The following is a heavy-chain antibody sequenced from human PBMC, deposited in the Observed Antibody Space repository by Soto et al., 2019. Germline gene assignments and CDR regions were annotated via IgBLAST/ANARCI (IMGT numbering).Heavy chain of an antibody. CDR2: ISACNGNT. J-gene: IGHJ5*02. CDR3: ARYSSGWYQYNWFDP. D-gene: IGHD6-19*01. V-gene: IGHV1-18*01. CDR1: GYTFTSYG. Sequence: ASVKVSCKASGYTFTSYGISWVRQAPGQGLEWMGWISACNGNTNYAQKLQGRVTMTTDTSTSTAYMELRSLRSDDTAVYYCARYSSGWYQYNWFDPWGQGTLVTVSS.